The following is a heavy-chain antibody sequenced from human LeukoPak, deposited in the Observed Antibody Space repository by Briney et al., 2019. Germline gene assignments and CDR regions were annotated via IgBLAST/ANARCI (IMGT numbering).Heavy chain of an antibody. Sequence: KPSETLSLTCTVSGGSINNHYWSWIRQPAGKRLEWIGRIYASGSTNYNPSLKSRVTLSLDTSKNQFSLKLSSVTAADTAVYYCAVGVGATDYWGQGTLVTVSS. J-gene: IGHJ4*02. CDR3: AVGVGATDY. V-gene: IGHV4-4*07. CDR1: GGSINNHY. D-gene: IGHD1-26*01. CDR2: IYASGST.